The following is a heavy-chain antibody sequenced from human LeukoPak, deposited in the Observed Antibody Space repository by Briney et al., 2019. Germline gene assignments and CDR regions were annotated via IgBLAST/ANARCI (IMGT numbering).Heavy chain of an antibody. J-gene: IGHJ5*02. D-gene: IGHD5-18*01. Sequence: GASVKVSCKASGGTFSSYAISWVRQAPGQGLEWMGRIIPILGIANYAQKFQGRVTITADKSTSTAYMELSSLRSEDTAVYYCARDGDTAMVPYSGYNWFDPWGQGTLVTVSS. CDR1: GGTFSSYA. V-gene: IGHV1-69*04. CDR3: ARDGDTAMVPYSGYNWFDP. CDR2: IIPILGIA.